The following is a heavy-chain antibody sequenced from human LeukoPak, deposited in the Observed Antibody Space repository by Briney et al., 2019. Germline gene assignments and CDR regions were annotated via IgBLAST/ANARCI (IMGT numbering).Heavy chain of an antibody. Sequence: GASVKVSCKASGFTFTSHDYKWVRQATGQGLEWMGWMNPNSGNTGYAQKFQGRVTMTRDTSKTTVYMELSSLTSEDTAVYYCARDARGAAAADGAFDIWGQGTMVTVSS. CDR1: GFTFTSHD. CDR2: MNPNSGNT. D-gene: IGHD6-13*01. V-gene: IGHV1-8*01. J-gene: IGHJ3*02. CDR3: ARDARGAAAADGAFDI.